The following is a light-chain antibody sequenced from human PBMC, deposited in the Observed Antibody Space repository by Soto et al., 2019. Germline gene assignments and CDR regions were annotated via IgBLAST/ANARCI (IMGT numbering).Light chain of an antibody. CDR3: QQYNNWPPKT. J-gene: IGKJ1*01. CDR2: GAS. Sequence: VMTQSPATLSVSRGERATLSCRASQSVSSNLAWYQQKPGQAPRLLIYGASTRATGIPARFGGSGSGTEFTHTICSLQSEDCAVYCSQQYNNWPPKTFGQGTKVDI. CDR1: QSVSSN. V-gene: IGKV3-15*01.